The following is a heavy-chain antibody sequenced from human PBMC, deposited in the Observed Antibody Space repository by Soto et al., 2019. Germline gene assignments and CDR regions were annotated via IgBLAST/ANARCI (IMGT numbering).Heavy chain of an antibody. CDR1: REYFSAKD. CDR3: ATGGLFSS. CDR2: INHAGTT. D-gene: IGHD3-3*01. V-gene: IGHV4-34*01. J-gene: IGHJ5*02. Sequence: KPSGTLALTCEMSREYFSAKDWSWIRQTPGKGLEWLGEINHAGTTDYNPSVEDRIIISADASKNQFSLKLTSVTAMDTAVYYCATGGLFSSWGQGTLVTVSS.